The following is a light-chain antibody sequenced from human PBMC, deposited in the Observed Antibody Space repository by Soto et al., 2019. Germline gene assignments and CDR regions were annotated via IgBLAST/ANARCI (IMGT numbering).Light chain of an antibody. CDR2: EVS. CDR3: SSYAGNSNV. CDR1: SSDIGGYKY. V-gene: IGLV2-14*01. J-gene: IGLJ1*01. Sequence: QSALTQPASVSGSPGQSISISCTGTSSDIGGYKYVSWYQHHPGKAPKLMIYEVSNRPSGVSNRFSGSKSGNTASLTVSGLQAEDEADYYCSSYAGNSNVFGTGTKLTVL.